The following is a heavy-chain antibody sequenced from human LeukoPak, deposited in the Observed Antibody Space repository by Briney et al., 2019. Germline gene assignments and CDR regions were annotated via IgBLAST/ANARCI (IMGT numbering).Heavy chain of an antibody. CDR2: ISAYNGNT. CDR1: GYTFTSYG. V-gene: IGHV1-18*01. D-gene: IGHD2-2*01. J-gene: IGHJ3*02. CDR3: AMIVVVPAAMARGAFDI. Sequence: ASVKVSCKASGYTFTSYGISWVRQAPGQGLEWMGWISAYNGNTNYAQKLQGRVTMTTDTSTSTAYMELRSLRSDDTAVYYCAMIVVVPAAMARGAFDIWGQGTMATVSS.